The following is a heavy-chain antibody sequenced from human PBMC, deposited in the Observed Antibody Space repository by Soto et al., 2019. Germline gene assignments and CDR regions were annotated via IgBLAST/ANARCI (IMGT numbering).Heavy chain of an antibody. V-gene: IGHV5-51*01. D-gene: IGHD6-13*01. J-gene: IGHJ4*02. Sequence: GESLKISCKASGYIFNTYWIGWVLQIPWKGLEWMGIIYPGDSDTRYSPSFQGQVTISADKSISTAYLRWSSLKASDTAMYYCTRAPPDRYSSSWSHFDYWGQGTLVTVSS. CDR1: GYIFNTYW. CDR3: TRAPPDRYSSSWSHFDY. CDR2: IYPGDSDT.